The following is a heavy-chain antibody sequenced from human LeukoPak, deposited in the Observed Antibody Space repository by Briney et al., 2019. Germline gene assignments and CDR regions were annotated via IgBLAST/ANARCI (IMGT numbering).Heavy chain of an antibody. D-gene: IGHD6-13*01. V-gene: IGHV1-2*02. Sequence: ASVKVSCKASGYTFTGYYMHWVRQAPGQGLEGMGWINPNSGGTNYAQKFQGRVTMTRDTSISTAYMELSRLRSDDTAVYYCARDGLIAAAASLPPSYWGQGTLVTVSS. J-gene: IGHJ4*02. CDR1: GYTFTGYY. CDR3: ARDGLIAAAASLPPSY. CDR2: INPNSGGT.